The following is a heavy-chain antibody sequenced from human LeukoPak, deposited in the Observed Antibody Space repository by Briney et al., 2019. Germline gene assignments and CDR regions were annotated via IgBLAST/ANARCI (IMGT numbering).Heavy chain of an antibody. CDR2: IYHSGST. V-gene: IGHV4-38-2*02. CDR1: GYSISSGYY. D-gene: IGHD3-22*01. CDR3: ARDGDSSPDYGMDV. J-gene: IGHJ6*02. Sequence: SETLSLTCAVSGYSISSGYYWGWIRQPPGKGLEWIGSIYHSGSTYYNPSLKSRVTISVDTSKNQFSLKLSSVTAADTAVYYCARDGDSSPDYGMDVWGQGTTVTVSS.